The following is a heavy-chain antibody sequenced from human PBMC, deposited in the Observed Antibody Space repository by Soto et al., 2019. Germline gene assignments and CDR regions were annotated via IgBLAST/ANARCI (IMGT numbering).Heavy chain of an antibody. D-gene: IGHD6-13*01. CDR2: IKQDGSEK. CDR1: GFTFSSYW. Sequence: GGSLRLSCAASGFTFSSYWMSWVRQAPGKGLEWVANIKQDGSEKYYVDSVKGRFTISRDNAKNSLYLQMNSLRAEDTAVYYCARDLFFISQIAAAGTVTLQHWGQGTLVTVSS. V-gene: IGHV3-7*01. J-gene: IGHJ1*01. CDR3: ARDLFFISQIAAAGTVTLQH.